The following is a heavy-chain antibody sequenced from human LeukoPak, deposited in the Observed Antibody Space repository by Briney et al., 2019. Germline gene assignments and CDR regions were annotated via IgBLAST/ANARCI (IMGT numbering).Heavy chain of an antibody. V-gene: IGHV3-21*01. CDR3: ARDESAYCGGDCYFPGAFDI. J-gene: IGHJ3*02. Sequence: GGSLRLSCAASGFTFSSYSMNWVRQAPGKGLEWVSSISSSSSYIYYADSVKGRFIISRDNAKNSLYLQMNSLRAEDTAVYYCARDESAYCGGDCYFPGAFDIWGQGTMVTVSS. D-gene: IGHD2-21*02. CDR1: GFTFSSYS. CDR2: ISSSSSYI.